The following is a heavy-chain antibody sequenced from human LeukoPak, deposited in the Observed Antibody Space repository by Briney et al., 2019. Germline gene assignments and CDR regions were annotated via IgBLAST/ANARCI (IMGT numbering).Heavy chain of an antibody. CDR3: ARAQRIAAAGTGLSY. J-gene: IGHJ4*02. Sequence: ASVKVSCKASGYTFTVYYMHWVRQAPGQGLEWMGWINPNSGGTNYAQKFQGRVTMTRDTSISTAYMELSRLRSDDTAVYYCARAQRIAAAGTGLSYWGQGTLVTVSS. V-gene: IGHV1-2*02. CDR1: GYTFTVYY. D-gene: IGHD6-13*01. CDR2: INPNSGGT.